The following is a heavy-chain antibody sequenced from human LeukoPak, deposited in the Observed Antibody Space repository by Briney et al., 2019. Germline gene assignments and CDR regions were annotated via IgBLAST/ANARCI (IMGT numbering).Heavy chain of an antibody. D-gene: IGHD2-15*01. CDR2: MYTSGST. CDR1: GGSISSYY. J-gene: IGHJ4*02. Sequence: SETLSLTCTVSGGSISSYYWSWIRQPPGKGLEWIGYMYTSGSTNYNPSLKSRVTISEDTSKNQFSLKLSSVTAADTAVYYCARHGSWFRHFDSWGQGTLVTVSS. V-gene: IGHV4-4*09. CDR3: ARHGSWFRHFDS.